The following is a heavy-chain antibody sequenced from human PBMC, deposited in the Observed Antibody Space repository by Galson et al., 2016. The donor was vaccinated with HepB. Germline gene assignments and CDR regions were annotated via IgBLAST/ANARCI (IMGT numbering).Heavy chain of an antibody. CDR2: IKSNIEGGAT. CDR1: GITFNYAW. V-gene: IGHV3-15*01. D-gene: IGHD2-21*01. CDR3: TTGHIGFAY. J-gene: IGHJ4*01. Sequence: SLRLSCAASGITFNYAWMTWVRQAPGKGLEWVGRIKSNIEGGATDPAAAMKGRFIISRDDSKNTVYLQMNGLKIEDTAVYYCTTGHIGFAYWGQGALVTVS.